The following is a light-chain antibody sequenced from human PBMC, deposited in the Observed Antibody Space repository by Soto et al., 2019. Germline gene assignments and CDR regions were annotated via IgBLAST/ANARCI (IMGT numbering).Light chain of an antibody. J-gene: IGKJ3*01. Sequence: DIQMTQSPSSLSASVGDRVTITCRASQGISNYLAWYQQKPGKVPKLLMSTASALQSGVASRFSGSGFGTAFTLTISSLQPEDVATYYCQKYDDIPFTFGPGTKVDIK. CDR1: QGISNY. CDR3: QKYDDIPFT. CDR2: TAS. V-gene: IGKV1-27*01.